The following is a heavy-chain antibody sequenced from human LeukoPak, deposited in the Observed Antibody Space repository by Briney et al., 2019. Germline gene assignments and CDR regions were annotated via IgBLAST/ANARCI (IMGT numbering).Heavy chain of an antibody. Sequence: SGGSLRLSCAASGFTFSSYAMSWVRQAPGKGLEWVSAISGSGGSTYYADSVKGRFTISRDNSKNTLYLQMNSLRAEDTAVYYCAREDSSGWYDYYYGMDVWGQGTTVTVSS. J-gene: IGHJ6*02. CDR3: AREDSSGWYDYYYGMDV. V-gene: IGHV3-23*01. CDR2: ISGSGGST. D-gene: IGHD6-19*01. CDR1: GFTFSSYA.